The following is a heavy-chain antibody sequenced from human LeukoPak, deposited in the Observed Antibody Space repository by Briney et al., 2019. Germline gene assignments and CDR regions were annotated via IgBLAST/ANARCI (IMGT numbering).Heavy chain of an antibody. V-gene: IGHV1-2*02. D-gene: IGHD6-6*01. CDR2: NNPNNGGT. CDR3: ARENSSSSHYYYYYGMDV. CDR1: RYTYPDYY. J-gene: IGHJ6*02. Sequence: SVKVSRKASRYTYPDYYMHWVRQASGRGLAGMGWNNPNNGGTNYAQKFQARVNTTRDTSISTAYMKRSRLRSDDTAVYYCARENSSSSHYYYYYGMDVWGQGTTVTVSS.